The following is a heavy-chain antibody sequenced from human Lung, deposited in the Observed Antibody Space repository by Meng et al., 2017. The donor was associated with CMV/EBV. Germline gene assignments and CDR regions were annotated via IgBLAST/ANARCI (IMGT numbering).Heavy chain of an antibody. CDR3: ARGVGYCSSTSCQVWFDP. V-gene: IGHV1-2*02. J-gene: IGHJ5*02. CDR2: INPNSSGT. CDR1: GYTFTGYY. D-gene: IGHD2-2*01. Sequence: ASVKVSCKASGYTFTGYYMHWVRQAPGQGLEWMGWINPNSSGTNYAQKFQGRVTMTRGTSISTAYMELSRLRSDDTAVYYCARGVGYCSSTSCQVWFDPWGQGTXVTVSS.